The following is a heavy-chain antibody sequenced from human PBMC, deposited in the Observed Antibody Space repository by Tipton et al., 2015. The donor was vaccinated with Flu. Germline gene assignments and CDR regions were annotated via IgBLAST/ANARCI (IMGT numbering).Heavy chain of an antibody. J-gene: IGHJ6*02. CDR3: ARAGLRFLEWLSHYSLYYGMDV. D-gene: IGHD3-3*01. CDR1: GFTFSDYY. Sequence: SLRLSCAASGFTFSDYYMSWIRQAPGKGLEWVSYISSSGSTIYYADSVKGRFTISRDNAKNSLYLQMNSLRAEDTAVYYCARAGLRFLEWLSHYSLYYGMDVWGQGTTVTVSS. V-gene: IGHV3-11*01. CDR2: ISSSGSTI.